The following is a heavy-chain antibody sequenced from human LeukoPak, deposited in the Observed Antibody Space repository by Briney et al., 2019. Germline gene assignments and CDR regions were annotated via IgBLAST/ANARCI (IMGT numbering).Heavy chain of an antibody. CDR1: GGSISTYY. Sequence: SETLSLTCTISGGSISTYYWSWIRQPPGKGLGWIGYIYYSGISSGISNYNPSLLSRVTISVDTSKNQFSLKLSSVTAADTAVYYCARGFSKNDYGGNSNAFDIWGQGTTVTVSS. CDR3: ARGFSKNDYGGNSNAFDI. V-gene: IGHV4-59*01. CDR2: IYYSGIS. J-gene: IGHJ3*02. D-gene: IGHD4-23*01.